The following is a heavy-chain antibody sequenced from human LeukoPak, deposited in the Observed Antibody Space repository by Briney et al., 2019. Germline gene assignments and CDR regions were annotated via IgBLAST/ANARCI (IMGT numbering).Heavy chain of an antibody. Sequence: GGSLRLSCAASGFNFRSYWMKWVRQAPGKGLEWVANIKEDGSKKYYVDSVKGRFTISRDNAENSLYLQMNSLRVEDTAIYYCVRSGGYWGQGTLVTVSS. CDR3: VRSGGY. J-gene: IGHJ4*02. CDR1: GFNFRSYW. CDR2: IKEDGSKK. V-gene: IGHV3-7*05. D-gene: IGHD1-26*01.